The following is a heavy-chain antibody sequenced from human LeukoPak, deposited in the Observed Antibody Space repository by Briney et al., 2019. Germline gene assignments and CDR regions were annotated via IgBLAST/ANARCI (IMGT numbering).Heavy chain of an antibody. CDR2: IYASGSA. V-gene: IGHV4-4*07. J-gene: IGHJ4*02. D-gene: IGHD3-9*01. CDR1: GDSISSYF. Sequence: NPSETLSLTCTVSGDSISSYFWSWIRQPAGKGLEWIGRIYASGSANYNPSLKSRGTMSVDTSKNQFSLKLSYVTAADTAGDYCSRVVYVILIGYLYYFDYWGQGTLVTVS. CDR3: SRVVYVILIGYLYYFDY.